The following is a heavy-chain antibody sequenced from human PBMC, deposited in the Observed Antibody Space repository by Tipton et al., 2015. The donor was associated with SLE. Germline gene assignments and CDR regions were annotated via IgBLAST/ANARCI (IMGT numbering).Heavy chain of an antibody. CDR2: ISAYNGNT. J-gene: IGHJ4*02. D-gene: IGHD2-15*01. V-gene: IGHV1-18*01. CDR3: AREVGAANYFDY. Sequence: QLVQSGAQVKKPGASVKVSCKASGYIFTRYGISWVRQAPGQGLEWMGWISAYNGNTNYAQNFQGRVTMTTDISTSTAYMELRSLRSDDTAVYYCAREVGAANYFDYWGQGTLVTVSS. CDR1: GYIFTRYG.